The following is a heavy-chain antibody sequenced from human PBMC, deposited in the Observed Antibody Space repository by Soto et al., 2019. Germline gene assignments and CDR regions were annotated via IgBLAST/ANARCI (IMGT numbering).Heavy chain of an antibody. CDR3: ARDQVAVAGTDNWFDP. D-gene: IGHD2-15*01. CDR1: GYTFTAYG. Sequence: QVQLVQSGAEVRKPGASVKVSCEASGYTFTAYGISWVRQAPGQGLEGMGWLSTYNGYTKYAQKIQGRVTMTIDTSTSTAYMELRRLRSDDTAVYYCARDQVAVAGTDNWFDPWGQGTLVTVSS. CDR2: LSTYNGYT. J-gene: IGHJ5*02. V-gene: IGHV1-18*04.